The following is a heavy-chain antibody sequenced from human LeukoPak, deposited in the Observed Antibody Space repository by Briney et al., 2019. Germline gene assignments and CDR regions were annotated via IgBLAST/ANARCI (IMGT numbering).Heavy chain of an antibody. Sequence: GGSLRLSCAASGFTFSSYTMNWVRQAAGKGLVWGSYISTSGGTRFYADSVKGLFTISRDNAENPLYLQMNSLRAEDTAVYFCARFEHCSGGSCQLNAFDIWGQGTMVTVSS. D-gene: IGHD2-15*01. J-gene: IGHJ3*02. CDR1: GFTFSSYT. CDR3: ARFEHCSGGSCQLNAFDI. CDR2: ISTSGGTR. V-gene: IGHV3-48*01.